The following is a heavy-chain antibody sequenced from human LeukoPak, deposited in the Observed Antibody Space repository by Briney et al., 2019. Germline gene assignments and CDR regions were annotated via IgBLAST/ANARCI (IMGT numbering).Heavy chain of an antibody. CDR3: ARLGDLRFLEWLLPGY. D-gene: IGHD3-3*01. CDR2: ISSSGSTI. Sequence: GGSLRLSCAASGFTFSNYYMSWIRQAPGKGREWVSYISSSGSTIYYADSVKGRFTISRDNANNSLYLQMNSLRAEDTAVYYCARLGDLRFLEWLLPGYWGQGTLVTVSS. CDR1: GFTFSNYY. J-gene: IGHJ4*02. V-gene: IGHV3-11*04.